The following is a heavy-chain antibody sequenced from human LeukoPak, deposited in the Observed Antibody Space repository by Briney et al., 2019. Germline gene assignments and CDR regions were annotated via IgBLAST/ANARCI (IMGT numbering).Heavy chain of an antibody. V-gene: IGHV1-24*01. CDR2: FDPEDGET. Sequence: ASVKVSCKVSGYTLTELSMHWVRQAPGKGLEWMGGFDPEDGETIYAQKFQGRVTMTEDTSTDTAYMELSSLRSEDTAVYYCATLPASGYDRGGYYYYYMDVWGKGTTVTVSS. CDR3: ATLPASGYDRGGYYYYYMDV. J-gene: IGHJ6*03. CDR1: GYTLTELS. D-gene: IGHD5-12*01.